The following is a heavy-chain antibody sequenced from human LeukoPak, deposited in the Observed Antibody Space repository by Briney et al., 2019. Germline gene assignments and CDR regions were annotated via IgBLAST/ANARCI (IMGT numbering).Heavy chain of an antibody. J-gene: IGHJ3*02. CDR1: GFTFSSYS. V-gene: IGHV3-48*02. CDR3: GRDRATVTTSDGLDI. CDR2: ISSSSSTI. D-gene: IGHD4-17*01. Sequence: GGSLRLSCAASGFTFSSYSMNWVRQAPGKGREWVSYISSSSSTIYYADSVKGRFTISRDNAKNSLYLQMNSLRDEDTAVYYCGRDRATVTTSDGLDIWGQGTMVTVSS.